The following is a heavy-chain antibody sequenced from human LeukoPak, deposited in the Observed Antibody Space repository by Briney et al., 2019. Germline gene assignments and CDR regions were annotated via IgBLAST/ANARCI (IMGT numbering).Heavy chain of an antibody. D-gene: IGHD6-19*01. CDR2: ISSSSSYK. V-gene: IGHV3-21*01. J-gene: IGHJ4*02. Sequence: PGGSLRLSCAASGFTFSTYWMHWVRQAPGKGLEWVSSISSSSSYKYYADSVKGRFTISGDNSKNSLYLQMSSLRAEDMAVYYCARDGRGAVAGFDYWGQGTLVTVSS. CDR1: GFTFSTYW. CDR3: ARDGRGAVAGFDY.